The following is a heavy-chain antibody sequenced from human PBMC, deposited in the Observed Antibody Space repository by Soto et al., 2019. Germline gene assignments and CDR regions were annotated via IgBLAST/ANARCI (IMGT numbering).Heavy chain of an antibody. V-gene: IGHV1-69*13. CDR1: GGTFSSYA. J-gene: IGHJ4*02. Sequence: SVKVSCKASGGTFSSYAISWVRQAPGQGLEWMGGIIPIFGTANYAQKFQGRVTITADESTSTAYMELSSLRSEDTAVYYCARVSSYCSGGSCYPAYFDYWGQGTLVTVS. CDR3: ARVSSYCSGGSCYPAYFDY. D-gene: IGHD2-15*01. CDR2: IIPIFGTA.